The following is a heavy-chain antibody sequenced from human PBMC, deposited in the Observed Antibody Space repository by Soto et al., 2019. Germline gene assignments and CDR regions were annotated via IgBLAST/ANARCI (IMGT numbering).Heavy chain of an antibody. V-gene: IGHV3-64*01. CDR3: ARGKQARYMDVFDI. D-gene: IGHD3-16*02. CDR1: GFTFSSYA. Sequence: PGGSLRLSCAASGFTFSSYAMHWVRQAPGKGLEYVSAISSNGGSTYYANSVKGRFTISRDNSKNTLYLQMGSLRAEDMAVYYWARGKQARYMDVFDIWGQGTMVTVSS. CDR2: ISSNGGST. J-gene: IGHJ3*02.